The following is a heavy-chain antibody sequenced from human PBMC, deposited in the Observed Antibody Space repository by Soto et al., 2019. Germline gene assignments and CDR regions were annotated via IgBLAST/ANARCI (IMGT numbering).Heavy chain of an antibody. CDR1: GFTVSSKY. J-gene: IGHJ6*03. CDR3: ARDDVHCSGSISYGAPMDV. CDR2: IQRGGSI. V-gene: IGHV3-66*01. Sequence: EVQLVESGGDLVQPGGSLRLSCAASGFTVSSKYMSWVRQAPGKGLEWVAVIQRGGSIYYADSVKGRFAISRDSSKNTLYVQMNSLRAEDTAVYSCARDDVHCSGSISYGAPMDVWANGTTVTVAS. D-gene: IGHD2-15*01.